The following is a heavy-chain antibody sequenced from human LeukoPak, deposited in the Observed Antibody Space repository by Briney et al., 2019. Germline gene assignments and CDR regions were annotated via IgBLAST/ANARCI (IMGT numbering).Heavy chain of an antibody. J-gene: IGHJ4*02. CDR3: ASQSSSGVDY. CDR2: MYYSGST. V-gene: IGHV4-59*01. CDR1: GGSISSYW. Sequence: SETLSLTCTVSGGSISSYWWSWIRQPPGKGLEWIGYMYYSGSTNYNPSLKSRVTISVDTSKNQFSLKLSSLTAADTAVYYCASQSSSGVDYWGQGTLVTVSS. D-gene: IGHD3-10*01.